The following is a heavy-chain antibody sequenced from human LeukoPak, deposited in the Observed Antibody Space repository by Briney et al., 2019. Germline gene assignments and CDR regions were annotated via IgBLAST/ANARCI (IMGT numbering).Heavy chain of an antibody. Sequence: PGGSLRLSCAASGFTFSSYSMNWVRQAPGRGLEWVSSISSSSSYIYYADSVKGRFTISRDNAKNSLYLQMNSLRAEDTAVYYCARKYSSSSTYDYWGQGTLVTVSS. J-gene: IGHJ4*02. D-gene: IGHD6-6*01. CDR1: GFTFSSYS. CDR3: ARKYSSSSTYDY. CDR2: ISSSSSYI. V-gene: IGHV3-21*01.